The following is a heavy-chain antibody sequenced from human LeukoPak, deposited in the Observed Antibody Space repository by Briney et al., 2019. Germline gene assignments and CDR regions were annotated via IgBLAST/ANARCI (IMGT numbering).Heavy chain of an antibody. V-gene: IGHV3-21*01. D-gene: IGHD2-15*01. Sequence: GGSLRLSCAASGFTFSSYTMNWVRQAPGKGLEWVSYISSSSSYIYYADPVKGRFTISRDNAENSLYLQMNSLRAEDTAVYHCARGSEGYCSGGGCYYGMDVWGQGTTVTVSS. CDR3: ARGSEGYCSGGGCYYGMDV. CDR2: ISSSSSYI. J-gene: IGHJ6*01. CDR1: GFTFSSYT.